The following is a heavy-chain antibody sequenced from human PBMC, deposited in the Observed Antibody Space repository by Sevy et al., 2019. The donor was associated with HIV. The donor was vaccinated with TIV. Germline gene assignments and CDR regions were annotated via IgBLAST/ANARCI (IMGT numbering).Heavy chain of an antibody. J-gene: IGHJ4*02. V-gene: IGHV3-11*01. CDR1: GFTFSDYY. CDR3: AREGRGYSSGWPH. Sequence: GGSLRLSCAASGFTFSDYYMSWVRQAPGKGLEWVSYITPSGDTIYYADSVKGRFTVSRDNAKKSLYMQMNTLRAEHTAVYYCAREGRGYSSGWPHWGQGTLVTVSS. D-gene: IGHD6-19*01. CDR2: ITPSGDTI.